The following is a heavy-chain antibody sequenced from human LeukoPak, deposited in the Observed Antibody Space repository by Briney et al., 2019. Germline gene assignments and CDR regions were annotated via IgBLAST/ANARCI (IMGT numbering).Heavy chain of an antibody. CDR2: IYSGGST. CDR3: AIKPRYCTNGVCYLV. J-gene: IGHJ4*02. CDR1: GFTVSSNY. V-gene: IGHV3-53*01. Sequence: GGSLSLSCAASGFTVSSNYMSWVRQAPGKGLEWVSVIYSGGSTYYADSVKGRFTISRDNSKNTLYLQMNSLRAEDTAVYYCAIKPRYCTNGVCYLVWGQGTLVTVSS. D-gene: IGHD2-8*01.